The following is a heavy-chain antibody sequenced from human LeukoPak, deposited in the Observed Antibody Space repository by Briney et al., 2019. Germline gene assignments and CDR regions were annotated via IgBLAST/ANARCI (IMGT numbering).Heavy chain of an antibody. J-gene: IGHJ3*02. CDR3: ARADRPGTFYAFDI. Sequence: GGSLRLSCAASGFTFSGYEMNWVCQAPGKGPEWVSSISSSSSYIFYADSVKGRFTISRDNAKHSLYLQMNSLRAEDTAVYYCARADRPGTFYAFDIWGQGTMVTVSS. CDR1: GFTFSGYE. V-gene: IGHV3-21*01. CDR2: ISSSSSYI.